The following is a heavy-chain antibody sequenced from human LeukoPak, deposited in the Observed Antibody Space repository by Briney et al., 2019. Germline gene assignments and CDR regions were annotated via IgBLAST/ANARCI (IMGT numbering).Heavy chain of an antibody. CDR2: ISKDGRNK. CDR3: ARTGTREGINYGIDY. V-gene: IGHV3-30*03. CDR1: GFTFSSYG. D-gene: IGHD5-24*01. J-gene: IGHJ4*02. Sequence: PGGSLILSCGASGFTFSSYGMHWVRRAPGKGLDWVAAISKDGRNKYYADSVKGRFTISRDNSRNTLSLEMNSLRSEDTAIYYCARTGTREGINYGIDYWGQGTLVTVSS.